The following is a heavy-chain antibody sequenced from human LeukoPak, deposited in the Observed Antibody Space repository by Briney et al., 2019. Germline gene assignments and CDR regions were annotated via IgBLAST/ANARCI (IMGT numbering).Heavy chain of an antibody. CDR2: IYYSGST. CDR1: GGSLSSYY. J-gene: IGHJ5*02. CDR3: ARGGPRGNWFDP. V-gene: IGHV4-59*01. Sequence: PSETLSLTCTVSGGSLSSYYWSWIRQPPEKGLEWIGYIYYSGSTNYNPSLKSRVTISVDTSKNQFSLKLSSVTAADTAVYYCARGGPRGNWFDPWGQGTLVTVSS.